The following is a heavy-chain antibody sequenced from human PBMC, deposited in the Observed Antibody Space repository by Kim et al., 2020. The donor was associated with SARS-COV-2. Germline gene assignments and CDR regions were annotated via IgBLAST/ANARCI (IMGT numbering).Heavy chain of an antibody. V-gene: IGHV1-2*02. Sequence: ASVKVSCKASGYTFTGYYMHWVRQAPGQGLEWMGWINPNSGGTNYAQKFQGRVTMTRDTSISTAYMELSRLRSDDTAVYYCARGDSNYYDSSGSWFDPWGQGTLVTVSS. J-gene: IGHJ5*02. CDR1: GYTFTGYY. CDR3: ARGDSNYYDSSGSWFDP. D-gene: IGHD3-22*01. CDR2: INPNSGGT.